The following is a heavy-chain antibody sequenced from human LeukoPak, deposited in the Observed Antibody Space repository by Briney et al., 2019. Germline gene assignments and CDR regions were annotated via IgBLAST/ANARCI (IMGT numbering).Heavy chain of an antibody. Sequence: GGSLRLSCVASGFXFSSYSINWVRQAPGKGLEWISSISSSSSYIYYADSVKGRFTISRDNAKNSLYLQMNSLRAEDTAVYYCARDPDYGDYSWGQGTLVTVSS. D-gene: IGHD4-17*01. CDR3: ARDPDYGDYS. J-gene: IGHJ4*02. V-gene: IGHV3-21*01. CDR1: GFXFSSYS. CDR2: ISSSSSYI.